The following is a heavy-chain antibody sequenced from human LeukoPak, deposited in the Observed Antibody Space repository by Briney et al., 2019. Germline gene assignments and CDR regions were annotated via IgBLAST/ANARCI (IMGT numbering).Heavy chain of an antibody. CDR1: GFTFSSYA. J-gene: IGHJ4*02. Sequence: GSLRLSCAASGFTFSSYAMSWIRQPPGKGLEWIGYIYYSGSTNYNPSLKSRVTISVDTSKNQFSLKLSSVTAADTAVYYCARQSKTRCFDYWGQGTLVTVSS. V-gene: IGHV4-59*08. CDR2: IYYSGST. CDR3: ARQSKTRCFDY.